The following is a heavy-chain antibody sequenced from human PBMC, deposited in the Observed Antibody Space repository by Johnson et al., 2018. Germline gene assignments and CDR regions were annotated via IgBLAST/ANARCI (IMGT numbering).Heavy chain of an antibody. D-gene: IGHD1-26*01. V-gene: IGHV3-23*01. CDR3: ARDSRKWELRGAFEI. J-gene: IGHJ3*02. CDR2: IGGRGDSK. Sequence: EVQLLETGGGLVQPGGSLRLSCAASGFTFNNYVMYWVRQAPGKGLEWVSAIGGRGDSKFYADSVKGRFTISRDNSKNTLYLEMNSRRGEDTAIYYWARDSRKWELRGAFEIWGQGTMVTVSS. CDR1: GFTFNNYV.